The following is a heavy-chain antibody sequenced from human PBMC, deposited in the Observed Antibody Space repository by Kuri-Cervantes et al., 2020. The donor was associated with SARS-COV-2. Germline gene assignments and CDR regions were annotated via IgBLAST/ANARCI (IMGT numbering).Heavy chain of an antibody. CDR1: GYTFTGYY. V-gene: IGHV1-2*02. CDR2: INPNSGGT. D-gene: IGHD3-22*01. Sequence: ASVKVSCKASGYTFTGYYMHWVRQAPGQGLEWMGWINPNSGGTNYAQKFQGRVTMTRDTSISTAYMELSRPRSDDTAVYYCATPSYYDSSGSYDAFDIWGQGTMVTVSS. J-gene: IGHJ3*02. CDR3: ATPSYYDSSGSYDAFDI.